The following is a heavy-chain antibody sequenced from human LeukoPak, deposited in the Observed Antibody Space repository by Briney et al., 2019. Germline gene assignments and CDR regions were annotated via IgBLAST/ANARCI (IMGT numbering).Heavy chain of an antibody. CDR3: ARGGPLTGDYVSYIGY. Sequence: WASVKVSCKASGYTFTSYAMRWVRQAPGQRLEWMGWINAGNGNTKYSQKFQGRVTITRDTSASTAYMELSSLRSEDTAVYYCARGGPLTGDYVSYIGYWGQGTLVTVSS. V-gene: IGHV1-3*01. CDR2: INAGNGNT. CDR1: GYTFTSYA. D-gene: IGHD4-17*01. J-gene: IGHJ4*02.